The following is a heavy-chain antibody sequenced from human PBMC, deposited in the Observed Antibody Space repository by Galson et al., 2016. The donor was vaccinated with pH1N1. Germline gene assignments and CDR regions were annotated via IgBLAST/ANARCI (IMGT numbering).Heavy chain of an antibody. Sequence: LRLSCAASGFTFSDYWMAWVRQSPGKGLVWVSRLRFDGTTTTYADSVKGRFTVSRDSAKNTLYLQMDSLRADDTAVYYCVRGTTAWSGFDYWGPGTLVTVSS. CDR1: GFTFSDYW. D-gene: IGHD1-1*01. J-gene: IGHJ4*02. V-gene: IGHV3-74*01. CDR2: LRFDGTTT. CDR3: VRGTTAWSGFDY.